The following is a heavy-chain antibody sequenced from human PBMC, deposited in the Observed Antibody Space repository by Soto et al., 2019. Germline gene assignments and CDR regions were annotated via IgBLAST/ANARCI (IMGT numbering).Heavy chain of an antibody. CDR3: VTADSDYYDGNGSLGRR. J-gene: IGHJ4*02. CDR2: LKSDGSGT. CDR1: GFTFSNYW. V-gene: IGHV3-74*03. D-gene: IGHD3-22*01. Sequence: EVQLVESGGGLVQPGGSLRLSCAVSGFTFSNYWMHWVRQAPGKGLVWVSRLKSDGSGTMYADSVKGRLTISRDYAKNTLYLQMNSQRAEDTAVYYCVTADSDYYDGNGSLGRRWGQGTLVTVSS.